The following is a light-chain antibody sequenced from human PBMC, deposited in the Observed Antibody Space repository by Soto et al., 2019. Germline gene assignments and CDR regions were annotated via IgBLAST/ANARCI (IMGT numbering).Light chain of an antibody. Sequence: EIVVTQSPSTLSASPGERATLSCRASQGVSSNLAWHQQKPGQAPRILMYDASTRATGIPARFSGSGSGTEFTLTISSLQSEDFAVYYCQQYHNWPITFGQGTRLEIK. CDR2: DAS. J-gene: IGKJ5*01. CDR1: QGVSSN. CDR3: QQYHNWPIT. V-gene: IGKV3-15*01.